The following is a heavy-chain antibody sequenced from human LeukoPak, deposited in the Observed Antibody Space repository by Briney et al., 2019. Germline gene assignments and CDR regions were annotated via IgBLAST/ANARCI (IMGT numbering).Heavy chain of an antibody. Sequence: LSLTCTVSGGSISSYYWSWIRQPPGKGLEWVSYISSSGSTIYYADSVKGRFTISRDNAKNSLYLQMNSLRAEDTAVYYCAREHIFRTWGSGSYFDYWGQGTLVTVSS. CDR3: AREHIFRTWGSGSYFDY. D-gene: IGHD3-10*01. CDR1: GGSISSYY. CDR2: ISSSGSTI. J-gene: IGHJ4*02. V-gene: IGHV3-11*04.